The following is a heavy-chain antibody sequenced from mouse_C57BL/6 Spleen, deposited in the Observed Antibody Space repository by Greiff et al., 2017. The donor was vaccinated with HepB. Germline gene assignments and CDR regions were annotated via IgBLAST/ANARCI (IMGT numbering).Heavy chain of an antibody. CDR1: GFSLTSYG. CDR3: AKSFNYYGSSYRYFDV. CDR2: IWRGGST. Sequence: QVQLQQSGPGLVQPSQSLSITCTVSGFSLTSYGVHWVRQSPGKGLEWLGVIWRGGSTDYNAAFMSRLSITKDNSKSQVFFKMNSLQADDTAIYYCAKSFNYYGSSYRYFDVWGTGTTVTVSS. D-gene: IGHD1-1*01. V-gene: IGHV2-5*01. J-gene: IGHJ1*03.